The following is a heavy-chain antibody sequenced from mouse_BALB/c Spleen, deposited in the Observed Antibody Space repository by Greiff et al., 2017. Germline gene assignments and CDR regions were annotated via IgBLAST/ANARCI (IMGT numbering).Heavy chain of an antibody. D-gene: IGHD2-4*01. CDR2: IYPGNVNT. Sequence: QVQLQQSGPELVKPGASVRISCKASGYTFTSYYIHWVKQRPGQGLEWIGWIYPGNVNTKYNEKFKGKATLTADKSSSTAYMQLSSLTSEDSAVYFCARGDDYEAWFAYWGQGTLVTVSA. CDR3: ARGDDYEAWFAY. V-gene: IGHV1S56*01. J-gene: IGHJ3*01. CDR1: GYTFTSYY.